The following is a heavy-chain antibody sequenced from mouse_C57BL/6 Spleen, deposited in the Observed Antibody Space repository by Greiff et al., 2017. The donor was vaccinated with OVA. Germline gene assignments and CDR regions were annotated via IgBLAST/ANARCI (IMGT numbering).Heavy chain of an antibody. CDR1: GYTFTSYW. Sequence: QVQLQQPGAELVRPGSSVKLSCKASGYTFTSYWMHWVKQRPIQGLEWIGNIDPSDSETHYNQKFKDKATLTVDKSSSTAYMQLSSLTSEDSAVYYCARCGDSSGYLDDWGQGTTLTVSA. CDR2: IDPSDSET. CDR3: ARCGDSSGYLDD. J-gene: IGHJ2*01. V-gene: IGHV1-52*01. D-gene: IGHD3-2*02.